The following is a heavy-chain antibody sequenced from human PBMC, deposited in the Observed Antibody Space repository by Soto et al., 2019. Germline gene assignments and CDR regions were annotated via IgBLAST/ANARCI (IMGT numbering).Heavy chain of an antibody. J-gene: IGHJ4*02. CDR1: GFTFSSYG. CDR3: AKTVEMATSGFDY. Sequence: QVQLVESGGGVVQPGRSLRLSCAASGFTFSSYGMHWVRQAPGKGLEWVAVISYDGSNKYYADSVKGRFTISRDNSKNTLYLQMNSLRAEDTAVYYCAKTVEMATSGFDYWGQGTLVTVSS. V-gene: IGHV3-30*18. D-gene: IGHD1-1*01. CDR2: ISYDGSNK.